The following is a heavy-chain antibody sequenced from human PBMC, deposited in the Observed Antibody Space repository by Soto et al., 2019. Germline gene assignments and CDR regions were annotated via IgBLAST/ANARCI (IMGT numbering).Heavy chain of an antibody. CDR3: ARDFVVGGPTINYYYGMDV. J-gene: IGHJ6*02. V-gene: IGHV3-66*01. D-gene: IGHD1-26*01. Sequence: AASGFTVSSNYMSWVRQAPGQGLEWISIIYSAGNTYYADSVKGRFTISRDNSKNTLYLQMNSLGAEDTAVYYCARDFVVGGPTINYYYGMDVWGQGTTVTVSS. CDR1: GFTVSSNY. CDR2: IYSAGNT.